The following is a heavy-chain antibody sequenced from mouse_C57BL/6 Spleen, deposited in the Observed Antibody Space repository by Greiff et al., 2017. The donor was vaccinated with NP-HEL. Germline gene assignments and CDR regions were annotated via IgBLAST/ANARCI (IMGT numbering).Heavy chain of an antibody. Sequence: VQLQQPGAELVKPGASVKLSCTASGFNIKAYYMHWVKQRTDQSLEWIGRIDPDDGDTKYAPKFQGLATITADTSSNTTYLQLSSLTSEDTADYDCDRSRTTVVVDWYFDVWGTGTTVTVSS. CDR1: GFNIKAYY. D-gene: IGHD1-1*01. CDR3: DRSRTTVVVDWYFDV. J-gene: IGHJ1*03. V-gene: IGHV14-2*01. CDR2: IDPDDGDT.